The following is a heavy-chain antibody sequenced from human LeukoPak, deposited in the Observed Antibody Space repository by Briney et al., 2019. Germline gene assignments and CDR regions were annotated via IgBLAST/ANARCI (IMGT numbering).Heavy chain of an antibody. D-gene: IGHD6-19*01. V-gene: IGHV1-69*13. CDR3: ASMPNIAVAGTPGYYYYYMDV. CDR2: MIPIFGTA. CDR1: GYSFTSYY. J-gene: IGHJ6*03. Sequence: SVKVSCKASGYSFTSYYMHWVRQAPGQGLEWMGGMIPIFGTANYAQKFQGRVTITADESTSTAYMELSSLRSEDTAVYYCASMPNIAVAGTPGYYYYYMDVWAKGPRSPSP.